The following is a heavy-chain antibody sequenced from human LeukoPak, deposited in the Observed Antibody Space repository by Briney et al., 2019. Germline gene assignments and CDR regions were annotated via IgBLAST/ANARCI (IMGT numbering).Heavy chain of an antibody. CDR2: FDPEDGET. CDR1: GYTLTELS. D-gene: IGHD3-22*01. Sequence: GASVKVSCKVSGYTLTELSMHWVRQAPGKGLEWMGGFDPEDGETIYAQKFQGRVTMTEDTSTDTAYIELSSLRSEDTAVYYCARAQFYYYDSSGYYAPLDYWGQGTLVTVSS. V-gene: IGHV1-24*01. J-gene: IGHJ4*02. CDR3: ARAQFYYYDSSGYYAPLDY.